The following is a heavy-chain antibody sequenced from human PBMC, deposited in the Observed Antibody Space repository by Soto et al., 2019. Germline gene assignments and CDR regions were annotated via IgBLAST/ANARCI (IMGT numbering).Heavy chain of an antibody. D-gene: IGHD2-8*01. CDR3: ATQRLYCTNGVCYTVYYFDY. V-gene: IGHV1-24*01. CDR1: GYTFPSYD. Sequence: ASVKVSCKASGYTFPSYDINWVRQAPGKGLEWMGGFDPEDGETIYAQKFQGRVTMTEDTSTDTAYMELSSLRSEDTAVYYCATQRLYCTNGVCYTVYYFDYWGQGTLVTVSS. J-gene: IGHJ4*02. CDR2: FDPEDGET.